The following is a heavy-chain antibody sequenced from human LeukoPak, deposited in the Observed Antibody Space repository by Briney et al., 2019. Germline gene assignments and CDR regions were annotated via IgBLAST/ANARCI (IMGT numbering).Heavy chain of an antibody. V-gene: IGHV3-33*08. CDR3: ARDRRADPFDY. J-gene: IGHJ4*02. Sequence: GGSLRLSCAASGFTFSSYAMHWVRQAPGKGLEWVAVIWYDGSNKYYADSVKGRFTISRDNSKNTLYLQMNSLRAEDTAVYYCARDRRADPFDYWGQGTLVIVSS. CDR1: GFTFSSYA. CDR2: IWYDGSNK. D-gene: IGHD3-10*01.